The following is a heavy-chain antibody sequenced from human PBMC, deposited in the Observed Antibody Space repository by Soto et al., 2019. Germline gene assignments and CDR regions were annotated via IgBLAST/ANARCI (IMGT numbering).Heavy chain of an antibody. CDR1: GFTFSSYA. D-gene: IGHD5-12*01. CDR3: AKSGAAIVTTITGVDY. Sequence: EVHLLESGGGLVQHGGSLRLSCAASGFTFSSYAMNWVRQAPGKGLEWVSAIRGSGGNTFYADSVQGRFTISRDNSKNTLFLQMNSLRGEDTAVYYCAKSGAAIVTTITGVDYWGQGTLLTVSS. J-gene: IGHJ4*02. V-gene: IGHV3-23*01. CDR2: IRGSGGNT.